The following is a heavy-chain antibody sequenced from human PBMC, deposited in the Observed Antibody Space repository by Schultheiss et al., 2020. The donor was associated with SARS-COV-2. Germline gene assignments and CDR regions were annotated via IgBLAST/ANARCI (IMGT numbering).Heavy chain of an antibody. V-gene: IGHV4-34*01. CDR1: GGSISSYY. J-gene: IGHJ5*02. CDR3: ARGSQDIVVVVAAPRYNWFDP. CDR2: INHSGST. D-gene: IGHD2-15*01. Sequence: SETLSLTCTVSGGSISSYYWSWIRQPPGKGLEWIGEINHSGSTNYNPSLKSRVTISVDTSKNQFSLKLSSVTAADTAVYYCARGSQDIVVVVAAPRYNWFDPWGQGTLVTVSS.